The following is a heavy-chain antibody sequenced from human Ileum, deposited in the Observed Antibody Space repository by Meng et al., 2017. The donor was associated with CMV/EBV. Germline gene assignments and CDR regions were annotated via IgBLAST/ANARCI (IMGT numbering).Heavy chain of an antibody. Sequence: SQTPSLTCAISGDSVSSNSAAWNWIRQSPSRGLEWLGRTYYRSKWYREYAVSVKSRITINPDTSNNQFSLQLNSLTPEDTAIYYCARSSTRKFDPWGQGTLVTVSS. CDR1: GDSVSSNSAA. D-gene: IGHD1-14*01. CDR3: ARSSTRKFDP. J-gene: IGHJ5*02. V-gene: IGHV6-1*01. CDR2: TYYRSKWYR.